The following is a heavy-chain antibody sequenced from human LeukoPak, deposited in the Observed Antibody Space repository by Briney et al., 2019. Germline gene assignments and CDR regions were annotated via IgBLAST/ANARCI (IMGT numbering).Heavy chain of an antibody. CDR3: ARAGAYYYDSSGPPRGAFDI. Sequence: ASVKVSFKASGYTFTGYYMHWVRQAPGQGLEWMGWINPNSGGTNYAQKFQGRVTMTRDTSISTAYMELSRLRSDDTAVYYCARAGAYYYDSSGPPRGAFDIWGQGTMVTVSS. J-gene: IGHJ3*02. CDR1: GYTFTGYY. CDR2: INPNSGGT. D-gene: IGHD3-22*01. V-gene: IGHV1-2*02.